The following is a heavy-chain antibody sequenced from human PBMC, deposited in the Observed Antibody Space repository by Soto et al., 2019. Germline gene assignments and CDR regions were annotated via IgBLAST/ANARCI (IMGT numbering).Heavy chain of an antibody. D-gene: IGHD6-19*01. V-gene: IGHV4-59*01. Sequence: QVQLRESGPGLVKPSETLSLTCTVSGGSITSFYWSWVRQPPGKGLEWIGYIYYNGNTNYNPSLKRRVTISVDTSKNQFSLNLSSVPAADTAVYYCTRGSSGWFPRPLDYWGQGTLVTVSS. CDR1: GGSITSFY. CDR3: TRGSSGWFPRPLDY. J-gene: IGHJ4*02. CDR2: IYYNGNT.